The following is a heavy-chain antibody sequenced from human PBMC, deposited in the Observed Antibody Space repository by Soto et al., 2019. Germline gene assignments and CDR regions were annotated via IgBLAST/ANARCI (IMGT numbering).Heavy chain of an antibody. Sequence: ASVKVSCKASGYTFTSYAMYWVRQAPGKRLEWMGWINAGNGNTKYSQKFQGRVTITRDTSASTAYMELSSLRSEDTAVYYCARDPSYYGMDVWGQGTTVTVSS. V-gene: IGHV1-3*01. CDR3: ARDPSYYGMDV. CDR2: INAGNGNT. J-gene: IGHJ6*02. CDR1: GYTFTSYA.